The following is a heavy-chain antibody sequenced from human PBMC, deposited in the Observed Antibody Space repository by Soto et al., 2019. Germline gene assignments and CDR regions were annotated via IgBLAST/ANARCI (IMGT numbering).Heavy chain of an antibody. D-gene: IGHD3-10*02. Sequence: GGSLRLSCAASGFTFSDYSMNWVRQAPGKGLEWVSYMSSSSNTIFYVDSVKGRFTISRDNAKNSLFLQMNSLRAEDTAVYYCASNMVFGEYGLDVWGQGTTVTVSS. CDR3: ASNMVFGEYGLDV. CDR2: MSSSSNTI. V-gene: IGHV3-48*01. J-gene: IGHJ6*02. CDR1: GFTFSDYS.